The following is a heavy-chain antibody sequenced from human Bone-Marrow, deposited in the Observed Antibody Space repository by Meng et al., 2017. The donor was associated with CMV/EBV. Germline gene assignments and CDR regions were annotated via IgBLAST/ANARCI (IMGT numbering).Heavy chain of an antibody. CDR3: TSVTQYEHDIIGYVH. D-gene: IGHD3-22*01. J-gene: IGHJ4*02. CDR2: LISNSCNP. CDR1: GHALPHQV. V-gene: IGHV1-8*02. Sequence: SGHALPHQVLYWVRLAPGQGLGLVGCLISNSCNPGYALRVQCGVTMTLDTTISAAYMVLSSLRSENTAVYYCTSVTQYEHDIIGYVHWGQGTLVTVSS.